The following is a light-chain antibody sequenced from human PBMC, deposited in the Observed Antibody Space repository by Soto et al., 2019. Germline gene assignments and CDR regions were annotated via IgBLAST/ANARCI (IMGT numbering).Light chain of an antibody. CDR1: RSDVGAYHY. CDR3: ASYTSRDSLYV. CDR2: DVN. Sequence: QSALTQPASVSGSPGQSITISCTGTRSDVGAYHYVSWYQRRLDKAPKLLIYDVNSRPSGVSNRFSGSKSGNTASLTISGLQTEDEADYYCASYTSRDSLYVFGSGTKLTVL. J-gene: IGLJ1*01. V-gene: IGLV2-14*03.